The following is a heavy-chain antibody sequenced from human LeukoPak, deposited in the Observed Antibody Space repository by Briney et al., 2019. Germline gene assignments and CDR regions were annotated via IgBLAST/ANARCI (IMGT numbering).Heavy chain of an antibody. CDR1: GGSFTNYY. D-gene: IGHD3-10*01. J-gene: IGHJ5*02. V-gene: IGHV4-34*01. CDR3: ARGLLESVNYGLSFDP. CDR2: INHSGGT. Sequence: PSETLSLTCAVYGGSFTNYYWSWIRQSPGKGLEWIGDINHSGGTNYNSSLKSRVTISVDTSKKQFSLRLTSVTAADTSVYYCARGLLESVNYGLSFDPWGQGTLVTVSS.